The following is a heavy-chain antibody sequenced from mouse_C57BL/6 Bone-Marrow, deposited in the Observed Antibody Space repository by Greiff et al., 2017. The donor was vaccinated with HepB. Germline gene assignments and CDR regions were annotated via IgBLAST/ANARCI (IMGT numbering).Heavy chain of an antibody. Sequence: EVQLQQPGPVLVKPGASVKMSCKASGYTFTDYYMNWVKQSHGKSLEWIGVINPYNGGTSYNQKFKSKATLTVDKSSSTAYMELNRLTSEDSAVYYCARNWDGFAYWGQGTLVTVSA. CDR2: INPYNGGT. CDR1: GYTFTDYY. D-gene: IGHD4-1*01. V-gene: IGHV1-19*01. J-gene: IGHJ3*01. CDR3: ARNWDGFAY.